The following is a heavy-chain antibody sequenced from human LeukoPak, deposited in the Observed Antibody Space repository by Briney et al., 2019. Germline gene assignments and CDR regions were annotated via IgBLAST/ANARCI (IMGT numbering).Heavy chain of an antibody. J-gene: IGHJ6*02. Sequence: GGSLRFSCAASGFTFKDFDMHLVRQAPGEGLDWVAVISYDGNNEYYADSVKGRFTISRDNSKNTLYLQMNSLRVEDTAVYYCAKDSYGMDVWGQGTTVTVSS. CDR3: AKDSYGMDV. V-gene: IGHV3-30*18. CDR2: ISYDGNNE. CDR1: GFTFKDFD.